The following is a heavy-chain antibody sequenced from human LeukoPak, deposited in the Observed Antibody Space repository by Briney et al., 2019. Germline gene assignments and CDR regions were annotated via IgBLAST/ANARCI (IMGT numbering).Heavy chain of an antibody. CDR3: AKDLMRDRWFGES. CDR2: ISSSGSTI. D-gene: IGHD3-10*01. Sequence: GGSLRLSCAASGFTFSSYEMNWVRQAPGKGLEWVSYISSSGSTIYYADSVKGRFTISRDTSRNTLYLQMNSLRPEDTALYYCAKDLMRDRWFGESWGQGTLVTVSS. CDR1: GFTFSSYE. V-gene: IGHV3-48*03. J-gene: IGHJ5*02.